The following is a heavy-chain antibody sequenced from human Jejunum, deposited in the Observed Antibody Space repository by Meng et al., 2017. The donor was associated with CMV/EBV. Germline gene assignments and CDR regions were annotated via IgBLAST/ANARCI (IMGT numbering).Heavy chain of an antibody. J-gene: IGHJ4*02. CDR3: ARDVVVPAALTVRIDY. Sequence: GPVVETGVREKRPGGRVKGYCKVSGINFRNYARHWVRQVPEKRLEWVGWINGGNGKKKYSQKLQGRVTITRDTSARTAYMELSSLRSGDTAVYYCARDVVVPAALTVRIDYWGQGTLVTVSS. CDR1: GINFRNYA. CDR2: INGGNGKK. D-gene: IGHD2-2*01. V-gene: IGHV1-3*05.